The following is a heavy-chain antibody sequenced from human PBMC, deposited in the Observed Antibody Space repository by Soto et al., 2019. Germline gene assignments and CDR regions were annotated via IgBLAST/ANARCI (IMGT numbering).Heavy chain of an antibody. J-gene: IGHJ4*02. D-gene: IGHD5-18*01. CDR3: ARDSGRIQLWFY. CDR2: ISSSSSYI. V-gene: IGHV3-21*01. Sequence: AGGSLRLSCAASGFTFSSYSMNWVRQAQGKGLEWVSSISSSSSYIYYADSVKGRFTISRDNAKNSLYLQMNSLRAEDTAVYYCARDSGRIQLWFYWGQGTLVTVSS. CDR1: GFTFSSYS.